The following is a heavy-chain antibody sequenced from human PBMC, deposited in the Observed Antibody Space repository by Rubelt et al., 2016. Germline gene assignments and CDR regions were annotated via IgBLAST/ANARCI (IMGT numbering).Heavy chain of an antibody. CDR2: VSSDGKTQ. V-gene: IGHV3-30*18. J-gene: IGHJ2*01. D-gene: IGHD3-10*01. Sequence: QVQLVESGGGVVQPGRSLRLSCAASGFIFSNYGMHWVRQAPGKGLEWVAVVSSDGKTQYYTDSVKGRFTISRDNSMNALHLEMNSRGTEDAAVYYCAQEKTHGSWYYDLWGRGTLVTVSS. CDR1: GFIFSNYG. CDR3: AQEKTHGSWYYDL.